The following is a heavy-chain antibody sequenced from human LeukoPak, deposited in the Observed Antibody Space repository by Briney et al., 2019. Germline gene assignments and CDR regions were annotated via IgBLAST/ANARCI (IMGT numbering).Heavy chain of an antibody. V-gene: IGHV1-46*01. J-gene: IGHJ4*02. CDR2: INPSGGST. Sequence: ASVKVSCKASGYTFTSNYMHWVRQAPGQGLEWMGIINPSGGSTSYAQKFQGRVTMTRDTSTSTVYMELSSLRSEDTAVYYCARAYGDYTPAYWGQGTLITVSS. D-gene: IGHD4-17*01. CDR3: ARAYGDYTPAY. CDR1: GYTFTSNY.